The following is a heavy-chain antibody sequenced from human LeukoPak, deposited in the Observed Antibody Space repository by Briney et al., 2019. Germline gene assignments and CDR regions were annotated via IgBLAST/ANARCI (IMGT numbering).Heavy chain of an antibody. CDR3: ARGEGGYYSHWHFDL. J-gene: IGHJ2*01. Sequence: PSETLSLTCNVSGGFVSTYYWSWIRQPPGKGLVWIGYKYYSGNTNYSPSLQSRVTISVDTSTNQVFLPLTSVTAADTAVYYCARGEGGYYSHWHFDLWGRGILVSVSS. D-gene: IGHD2-15*01. V-gene: IGHV4-59*02. CDR1: GGFVSTYY. CDR2: KYYSGNT.